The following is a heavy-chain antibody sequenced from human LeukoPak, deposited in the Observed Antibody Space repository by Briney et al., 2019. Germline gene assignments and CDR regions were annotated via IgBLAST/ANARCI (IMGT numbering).Heavy chain of an antibody. V-gene: IGHV5-51*01. Sequence: GESLKISCKGSGYSFTSYWIGWVRQMPGKGLEWMGIIYPGDSDTRYSPSFQGQVTISAGKSISTAYLQWSSLKASDTAMYYCARQSYPLRDRGWFDPWGQGTLVTVSS. CDR1: GYSFTSYW. CDR2: IYPGDSDT. CDR3: ARQSYPLRDRGWFDP. D-gene: IGHD5-12*01. J-gene: IGHJ5*02.